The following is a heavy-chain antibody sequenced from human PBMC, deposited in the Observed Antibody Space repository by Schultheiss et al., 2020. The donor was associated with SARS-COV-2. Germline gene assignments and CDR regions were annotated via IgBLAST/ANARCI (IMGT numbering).Heavy chain of an antibody. Sequence: GSLRLSCTVSGGSISSYYWSWIRQPPGKGLEWIGYIYYSGSTNYNPSLKSRVTISVDTSKNQFSLKLSSVTAADTAVYYCARALGGSPGRWFDPWGQGTLVTVSS. CDR2: IYYSGST. CDR3: ARALGGSPGRWFDP. J-gene: IGHJ5*02. CDR1: GGSISSYY. V-gene: IGHV4-59*01. D-gene: IGHD1-26*01.